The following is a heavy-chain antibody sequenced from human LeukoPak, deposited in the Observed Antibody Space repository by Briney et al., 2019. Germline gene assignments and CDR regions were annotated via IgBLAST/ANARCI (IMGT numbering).Heavy chain of an antibody. CDR2: VSGSGGST. D-gene: IGHD1-26*01. Sequence: ETLSLTCTVSGGSISSYYWSWIRQPPGKGLEWVSTVSGSGGSTYYADSVKGRFTISRDNSKNTLYLQMNSLRAEDTAVYYCAKYGNYYMDHFDYWGQGTLVTVSS. J-gene: IGHJ4*02. V-gene: IGHV3-23*01. CDR3: AKYGNYYMDHFDY. CDR1: GGSISSYY.